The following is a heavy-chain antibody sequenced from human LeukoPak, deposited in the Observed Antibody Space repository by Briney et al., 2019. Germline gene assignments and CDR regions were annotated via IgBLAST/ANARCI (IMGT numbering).Heavy chain of an antibody. CDR1: GFTFIIYP. J-gene: IGHJ4*02. Sequence: GDSLRLSCVASGFTFIIYPMTWVRQSPGKGLEWVSTIGTSGDTYYADSVKGRFTISRDHSKNTLYLQMHSLGAQDTAVYYCAKSRIVDRRGYFDYWGQGTLVTVSS. CDR3: AKSRIVDRRGYFDY. D-gene: IGHD2-15*01. V-gene: IGHV3-23*01. CDR2: IGTSGDT.